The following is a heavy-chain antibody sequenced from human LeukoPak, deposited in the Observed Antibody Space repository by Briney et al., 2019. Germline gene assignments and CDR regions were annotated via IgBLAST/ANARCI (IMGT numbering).Heavy chain of an antibody. CDR3: AREGYVNGVVDY. CDR1: GFTFSSYS. Sequence: GGSLRLSCAASGFTFSSYSMNWVRQAPGKGLEWVSSISSSSSYIYYADSVKGRFTISRDNAKNSLYLQMNSLRAEDTAVYYCAREGYVNGVVDYWGQGTLVTVSS. CDR2: ISSSSSYI. V-gene: IGHV3-21*01. J-gene: IGHJ4*02. D-gene: IGHD2-15*01.